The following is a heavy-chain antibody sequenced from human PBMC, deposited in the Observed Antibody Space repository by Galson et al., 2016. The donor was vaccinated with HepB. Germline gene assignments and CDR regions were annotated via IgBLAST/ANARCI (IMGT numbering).Heavy chain of an antibody. CDR3: ARRAIVGAHFDY. Sequence: PALVKPTQTLTLTCTFSGFSLSTSRLAVGCIRQPPGKALEWLAHIYWDEDKRYNPSLKSRLTITKDTSRNHVVLTMTNMDPVDTATYYCARRAIVGAHFDYWGQGILVTVSS. CDR1: GFSLSTSRLA. D-gene: IGHD1-26*01. V-gene: IGHV2-5*02. J-gene: IGHJ4*02. CDR2: IYWDEDK.